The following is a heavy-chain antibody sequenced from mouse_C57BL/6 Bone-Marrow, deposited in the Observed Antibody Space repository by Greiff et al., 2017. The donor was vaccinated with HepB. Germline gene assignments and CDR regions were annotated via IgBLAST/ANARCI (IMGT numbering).Heavy chain of an antibody. Sequence: EVKLKQSGAELVRPGASVKLSCTASGFNIKDDYMHWVKQRPEQGLEWIGWIDPENGDTEYASKFQGKATITADTSSNTAYLQLSSLTSEDTAVYYCTTQGLLPAIGYWGQGTSVTVSS. CDR2: IDPENGDT. V-gene: IGHV14-4*01. CDR3: TTQGLLPAIGY. J-gene: IGHJ4*01. CDR1: GFNIKDDY. D-gene: IGHD2-10*01.